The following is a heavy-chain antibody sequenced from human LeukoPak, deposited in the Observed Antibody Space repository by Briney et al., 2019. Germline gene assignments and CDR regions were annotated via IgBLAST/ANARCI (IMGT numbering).Heavy chain of an antibody. CDR2: ISSSSSYI. J-gene: IGHJ4*02. CDR3: ARGSYGDYSVNY. Sequence: GGSLRLSCAASGFTFSSYSMNWVRQAPGKGLEWVSSISSSSSYIYYADSVKGRFTISRDNAKNSLYLQINSLRAEDTAVYCCARGSYGDYSVNYWGQGTLVTVSS. V-gene: IGHV3-21*01. D-gene: IGHD4-17*01. CDR1: GFTFSSYS.